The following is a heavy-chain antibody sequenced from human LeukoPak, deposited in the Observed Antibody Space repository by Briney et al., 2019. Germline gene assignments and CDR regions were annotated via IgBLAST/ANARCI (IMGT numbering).Heavy chain of an antibody. CDR1: GFTFSSYA. D-gene: IGHD6-13*01. V-gene: IGHV3-7*01. Sequence: GGSLRLSCAASGFTFSSYAMSWVRQAPGKGLEWVASINQDEIHYVDAVRGRFTISRDNAKKSLSLQMNSLRADDTAVYYCARGYSSSWYLDWGQGTLVTVSS. CDR3: ARGYSSSWYLD. J-gene: IGHJ4*02. CDR2: INQDEI.